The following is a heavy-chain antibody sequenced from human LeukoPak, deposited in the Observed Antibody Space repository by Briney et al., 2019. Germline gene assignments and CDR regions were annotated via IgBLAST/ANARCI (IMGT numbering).Heavy chain of an antibody. J-gene: IGHJ4*02. CDR2: INHSGSA. D-gene: IGHD1-7*01. CDR1: GGSFSGYY. CDR3: ASGAVVTPGSTDY. Sequence: SETLSLTCAVSGGSFSGYYWTWIRQPPGKGLEWIGEINHSGSANYNPSLKSRVTISVDTSKNQFSLKLGSVTAADTAVYYCASGAVVTPGSTDYWGQGTLVTVSS. V-gene: IGHV4-34*01.